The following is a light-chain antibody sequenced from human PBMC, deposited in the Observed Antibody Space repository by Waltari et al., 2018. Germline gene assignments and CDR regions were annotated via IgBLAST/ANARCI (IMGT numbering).Light chain of an antibody. V-gene: IGKV3-20*01. Sequence: EIVLTQSPGTLSLSPGERATLSCRASQRVSRALARYQQNPGQAPRLLIYGASNRATGIPDRCSGSGSGTDFSLIISRLEPEDFAVYYCQHYVSLPVTFGQGTKVEIK. CDR2: GAS. J-gene: IGKJ1*01. CDR1: QRVSRA. CDR3: QHYVSLPVT.